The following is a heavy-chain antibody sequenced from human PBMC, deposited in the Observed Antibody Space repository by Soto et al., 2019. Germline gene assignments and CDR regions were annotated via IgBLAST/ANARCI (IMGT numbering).Heavy chain of an antibody. J-gene: IGHJ5*01. V-gene: IGHV3-30*18. CDR1: GFTFSSYG. CDR2: ISYDGSNK. D-gene: IGHD3-16*01. Sequence: QVQLVESGGGVVQPGRSLRLSCAASGFTFSSYGMHWVRQAPGKGLEWVAVISYDGSNKYYADSVKGRFTISRDNSKNTLYQQMNSLRDEDTAVYYCAKDPAFHDRYRYEELCETWFDSWGQGTLVTVSS. CDR3: AKDPAFHDRYRYEELCETWFDS.